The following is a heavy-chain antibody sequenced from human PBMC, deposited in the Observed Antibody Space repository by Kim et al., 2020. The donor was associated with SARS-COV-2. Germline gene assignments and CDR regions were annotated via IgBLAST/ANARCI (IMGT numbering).Heavy chain of an antibody. CDR1: GGSISSYY. J-gene: IGHJ4*02. CDR3: AREGGWYEILTGYPFYYFDY. Sequence: SETLSLTCTVSGGSISSYYWSWIRQPPGKGLEWIGYIYYSGSTNYNPSLKSRVTISVDTSKNQFSLKLSSVTAADTAVYYCAREGGWYEILTGYPFYYFDYRGQGTLGTVSS. V-gene: IGHV4-59*13. CDR2: IYYSGST. D-gene: IGHD3-9*01.